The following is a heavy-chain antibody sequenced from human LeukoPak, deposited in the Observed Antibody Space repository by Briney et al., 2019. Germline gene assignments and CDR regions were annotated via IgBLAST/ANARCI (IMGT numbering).Heavy chain of an antibody. CDR1: GFTFSSYG. V-gene: IGHV3-30*18. D-gene: IGHD3-10*01. CDR3: AKHSHGSGNYYNDY. J-gene: IGHJ4*02. Sequence: PGGSLRLSCAASGFTFSSYGMHWVRQAPGKGLEWVAVISNDGSNKYYADSVKGRFAISRDDSKNTLYLQMNSLRAEDTAVYYCAKHSHGSGNYYNDYWGQGTLVTVSS. CDR2: ISNDGSNK.